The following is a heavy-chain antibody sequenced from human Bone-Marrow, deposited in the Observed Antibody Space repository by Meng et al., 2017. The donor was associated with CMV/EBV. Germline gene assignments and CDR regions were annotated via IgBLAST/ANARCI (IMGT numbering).Heavy chain of an antibody. D-gene: IGHD3-3*01. V-gene: IGHV3-23*01. J-gene: IGHJ1*01. CDR2: ISGSGGST. Sequence: YAMSWVRQAPGKGLEWVSAISGSGGSTYYADSVKGRFTISRDNSKNTLYLQMNSLRAEDTAVYYCAKVSPDYITIFGVVIGAEYFQHWGQGTLVTVSS. CDR3: AKVSPDYITIFGVVIGAEYFQH. CDR1: YA.